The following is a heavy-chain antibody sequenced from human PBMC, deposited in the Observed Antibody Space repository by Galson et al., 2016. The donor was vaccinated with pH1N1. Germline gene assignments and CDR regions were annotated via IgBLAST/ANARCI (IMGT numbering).Heavy chain of an antibody. CDR3: ARRYTSFSDLDDWFFDL. CDR1: GGSITNDDYS. J-gene: IGHJ2*01. D-gene: IGHD3-3*01. Sequence: LSLTCAVSGGSITNDDYSWSWIRQPPGDGLEWIGYIYDNGSAYYSPSLKRRVSISLDKSKNQFSLTLTSVTAADTAIYYCARRYTSFSDLDDWFFDLWGRGTLVTVSS. CDR2: IYDNGSA. V-gene: IGHV4-30-2*01.